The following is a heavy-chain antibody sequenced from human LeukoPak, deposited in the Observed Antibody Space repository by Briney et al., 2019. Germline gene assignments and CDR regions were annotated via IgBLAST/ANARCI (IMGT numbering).Heavy chain of an antibody. Sequence: GGSLRLSCAAAGFTFSGWWMSWVRQAPGKGLEWVANIKQDGSGKYYVDSVKGRFTISRDNAKNSLYLQMNSLRAEDTAVYYCARSPSTYYYGLEGGHRLYNWFDPWGQGTLVTVSS. CDR1: GFTFSGWW. CDR2: IKQDGSGK. J-gene: IGHJ5*02. CDR3: ARSPSTYYYGLEGGHRLYNWFDP. V-gene: IGHV3-7*03. D-gene: IGHD3-10*01.